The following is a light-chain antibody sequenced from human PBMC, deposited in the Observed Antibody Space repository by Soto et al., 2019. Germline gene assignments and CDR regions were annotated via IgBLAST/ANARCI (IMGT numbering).Light chain of an antibody. J-gene: IGLJ1*01. CDR1: RSNIGSKT. CDR2: SNN. CDR3: ATWDDSLNGL. V-gene: IGLV1-44*01. Sequence: QSVLTQPPSASGTPGQRVTISCSGSRSNIGSKTVNWHQQLPGTAPKLLIYSNNQRPSGVPDRFSGSKSGTSASLAISGLQSDDEADYYCATWDDSLNGLFGTGTNVTVL.